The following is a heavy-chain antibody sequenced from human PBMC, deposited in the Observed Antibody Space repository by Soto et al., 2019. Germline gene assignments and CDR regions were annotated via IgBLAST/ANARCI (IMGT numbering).Heavy chain of an antibody. CDR2: IIPIFGTA. CDR1: GGTFSSYA. Sequence: QVQLVQSGAEVKKPGSSVKVSCKASGGTFSSYAISWVRQAPGQGLEWMGGIIPIFGTANYAQKFQGRVTITADESSSTDYMELSSLRSEDTVVYYCAIIDYGPPGATGYFVYWGQGSLVTVSS. CDR3: AIIDYGPPGATGYFVY. J-gene: IGHJ4*02. D-gene: IGHD4-17*01. V-gene: IGHV1-69*01.